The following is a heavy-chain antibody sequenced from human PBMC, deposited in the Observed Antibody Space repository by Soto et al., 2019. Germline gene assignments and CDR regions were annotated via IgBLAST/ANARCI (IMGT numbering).Heavy chain of an antibody. CDR2: IYYSGST. CDR3: ARYYYDSSGWNYYYYGMDV. Sequence: PSETLSLTCTVSGGSISSYYWSWIRQPPGKGLEWIGYIYYSGSTNYNPSLKSRVTISVDTSKNQFSLKLSSVTAADTAVYYCARYYYDSSGWNYYYYGMDVWGQGTTVTVSS. CDR1: GGSISSYY. V-gene: IGHV4-59*01. J-gene: IGHJ6*02. D-gene: IGHD3-22*01.